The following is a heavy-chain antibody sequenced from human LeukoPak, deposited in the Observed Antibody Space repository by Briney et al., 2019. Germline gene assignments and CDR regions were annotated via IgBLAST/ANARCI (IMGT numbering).Heavy chain of an antibody. J-gene: IGHJ1*01. CDR3: AGTVRHYSDSGGQLHH. Sequence: GGSLRLSCAASGVTFSTYDMHWVRQAPGKGLEWVAVISYDGSDKFYADSVKGRFTISRDNSRNTLFLQMNGLRAEDTAVYFCAGTVRHYSDSGGQLHHWGQGTLVTVSS. CDR2: ISYDGSDK. CDR1: GVTFSTYD. V-gene: IGHV3-30*01. D-gene: IGHD3-22*01.